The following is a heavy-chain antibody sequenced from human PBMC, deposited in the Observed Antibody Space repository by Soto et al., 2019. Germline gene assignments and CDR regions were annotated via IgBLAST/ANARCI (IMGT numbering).Heavy chain of an antibody. V-gene: IGHV5-10-1*01. D-gene: IGHD2-15*01. J-gene: IGHJ4*02. CDR2: IDPSDSYT. CDR1: GYSFTNYW. CDR3: ARQSFCSGGSCYYFNY. Sequence: GESLKISCEGSGYSFTNYWISWVRQLPGKGLEWMGRIDPSDSYTNYSPSFQGHVTISADKSISTAYLQWSSLKASDTAMYYCARQSFCSGGSCYYFNYWGQGTLVTVSS.